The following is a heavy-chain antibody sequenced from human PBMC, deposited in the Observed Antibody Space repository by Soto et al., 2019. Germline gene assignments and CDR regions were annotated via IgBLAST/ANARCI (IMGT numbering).Heavy chain of an antibody. V-gene: IGHV3-21*01. D-gene: IGHD6-13*01. CDR2: ISSNSAYI. CDR3: TRDASRDSSARGWFDP. Sequence: GGSLRLSCAASGFTFRSFTMNWVRQAPGKGLEWVSTISSNSAYIYYTDALRGRFTISRDNTKNSLHLQMNSLRAEDTAVYYCTRDASRDSSARGWFDPWGPGTLVTVSS. J-gene: IGHJ5*02. CDR1: GFTFRSFT.